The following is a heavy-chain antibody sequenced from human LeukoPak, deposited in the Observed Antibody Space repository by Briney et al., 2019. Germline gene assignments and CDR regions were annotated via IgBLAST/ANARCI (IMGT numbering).Heavy chain of an antibody. CDR2: IKSKSDGGTT. CDR3: TALRITIFGGGDY. D-gene: IGHD3-3*01. V-gene: IGHV3-15*01. J-gene: IGHJ4*02. Sequence: GGSLRLSCAASGFTFTNAWMSWVRQAPGKGLEWVGRIKSKSDGGTTDYAAPVKGRFTISRDDSKNTLYLQMNSLKTEDTAVYYCTALRITIFGGGDYWGQGTLVTVSS. CDR1: GFTFTNAW.